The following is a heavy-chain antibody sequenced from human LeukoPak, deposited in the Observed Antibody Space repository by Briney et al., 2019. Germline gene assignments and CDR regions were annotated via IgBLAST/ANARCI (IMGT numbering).Heavy chain of an antibody. J-gene: IGHJ4*02. CDR1: GFTFSSYG. CDR2: ISYDGSNK. Sequence: GRYLRLSCEASGFTFSSYGMHWVRQAPGKGPEWVAVISYDGSNKYYADSVKGRFTISRDNSKNTLYLQMNSLRAEDTSVYYCAKGYLRYLDPSWFDYWGQGTLVTVSS. V-gene: IGHV3-30*18. CDR3: AKGYLRYLDPSWFDY. D-gene: IGHD3-9*01.